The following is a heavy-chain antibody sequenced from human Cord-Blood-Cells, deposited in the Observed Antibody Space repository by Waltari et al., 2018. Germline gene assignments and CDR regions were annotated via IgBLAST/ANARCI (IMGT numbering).Heavy chain of an antibody. V-gene: IGHV3-23*01. CDR3: AKGGSSGWLNFVY. Sequence: EVQLLESVGGFVQPGGSLRRSCAASGFTFSSYAMSWVRQAPGKGLEWGSASSGCGGRMYYEDSVKGRLTVYRDQSKNTVYLRMNSLRAGCKAVYYWAKGGSSGWLNFVYWGQGTLVTVSS. J-gene: IGHJ4*02. CDR1: GFTFSSYA. CDR2: SSGCGGRM. D-gene: IGHD6-19*01.